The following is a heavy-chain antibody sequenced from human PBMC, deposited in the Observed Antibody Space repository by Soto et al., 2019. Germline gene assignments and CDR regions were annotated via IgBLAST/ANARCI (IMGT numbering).Heavy chain of an antibody. CDR3: VRGLLAFFDF. Sequence: PVGSLRLSCAASGSTFSNHAMSWVRQAPGKGLEWVSAVSGGGGSSFYADSVKGRFTISRDNSKNTVSLQMSGLRVEDTALYYCVRGLLAFFDFWGQGTPVTVSS. D-gene: IGHD3-3*02. CDR1: GSTFSNHA. J-gene: IGHJ4*02. V-gene: IGHV3-23*01. CDR2: VSGGGGSS.